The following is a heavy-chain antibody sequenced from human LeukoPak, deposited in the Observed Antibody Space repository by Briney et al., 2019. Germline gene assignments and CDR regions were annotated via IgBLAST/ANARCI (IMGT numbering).Heavy chain of an antibody. CDR2: ISAYNGNT. J-gene: IGHJ5*02. Sequence: ASVKLSCKASGYTFTSYGISWVRQAPGQGLEWMGWISAYNGNTNNAPKLQGRVTMTTDTSTSTASMYLRSLTAYDMAVYDCARDYYDRSAWFDPWGQGTLVTVSS. CDR1: GYTFTSYG. CDR3: ARDYYDRSAWFDP. D-gene: IGHD3-22*01. V-gene: IGHV1-18*03.